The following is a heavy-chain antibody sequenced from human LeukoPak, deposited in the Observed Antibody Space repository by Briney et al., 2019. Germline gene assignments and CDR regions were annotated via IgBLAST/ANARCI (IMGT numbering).Heavy chain of an antibody. CDR2: IYTSGST. CDR3: ARRIGQGSGSYYPDY. D-gene: IGHD3-10*01. CDR1: GGSISSYY. J-gene: IGHJ4*02. Sequence: SETLSLTCTVSGGSISSYYWSWIRQPAGKGLEWIGRIYTSGSTNYNPSLKSRVTISVDTSKNQFSLKLSSVTAADTAVYYCARRIGQGSGSYYPDYWGQGTLVTVSS. V-gene: IGHV4-4*07.